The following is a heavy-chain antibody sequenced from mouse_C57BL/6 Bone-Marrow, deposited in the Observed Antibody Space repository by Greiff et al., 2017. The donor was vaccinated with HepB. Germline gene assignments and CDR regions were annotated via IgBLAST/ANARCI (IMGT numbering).Heavy chain of an antibody. V-gene: IGHV5-6*01. J-gene: IGHJ3*01. Sequence: EVQRVESGGDLVKPGGSLKLSCAASGFTFSSYGMSWVRQTPDKRLEWVATISSGGSYTYYPDSVKGRFTISRDNAKNTLYLQMSSLKSEDTAMYYCARLTDYYGSSGAYWGQGTLVTVSA. CDR2: ISSGGSYT. D-gene: IGHD1-1*01. CDR1: GFTFSSYG. CDR3: ARLTDYYGSSGAY.